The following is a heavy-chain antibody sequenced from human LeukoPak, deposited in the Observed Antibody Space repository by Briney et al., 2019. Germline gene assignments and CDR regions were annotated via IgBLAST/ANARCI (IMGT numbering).Heavy chain of an antibody. J-gene: IGHJ4*02. CDR2: INHSGRT. CDR1: GGSFSGYY. Sequence: SETLSPTCAVYGGSFSGYYWSWIRQPPGKGLEWIGEINHSGRTNYNPSLKRRVTISVDTSKNQFSLKLSSVTAADPAVYYCARGPWYDYVWGSYRPPPFDYWGQGTLVTVSS. V-gene: IGHV4-34*01. D-gene: IGHD3-16*02. CDR3: ARGPWYDYVWGSYRPPPFDY.